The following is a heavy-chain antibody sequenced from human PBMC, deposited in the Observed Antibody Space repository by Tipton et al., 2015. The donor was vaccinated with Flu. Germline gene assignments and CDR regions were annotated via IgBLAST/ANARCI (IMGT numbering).Heavy chain of an antibody. V-gene: IGHV6-1*01. J-gene: IGHJ4*02. CDR2: TYYRTKWYY. CDR1: GDSVSRNRAS. Sequence: GLVKPSQTLSITCAISGDSVSRNRASWNWIRQSPSRGLEWLGRTYYRTKWYYDYAVSVRSRMTINPDTSKNQVSLLLNSVTPEDPAVYYFARGGSGLTVALFDSGGQGTLVTASS. CDR3: ARGGSGLTVALFDS. D-gene: IGHD6-19*01.